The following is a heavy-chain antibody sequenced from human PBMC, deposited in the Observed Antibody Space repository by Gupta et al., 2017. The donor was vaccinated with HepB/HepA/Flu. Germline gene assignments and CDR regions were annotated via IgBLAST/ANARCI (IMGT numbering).Heavy chain of an antibody. V-gene: IGHV1-3*01. CDR3: ARVNSNWNDGPFDI. Sequence: HWVRQAPGQRLEWMGWINAGNGNTKYSQKFQGRVTITRDTSASTAYMELSSLRSEDTAVYYCARVNSNWNDGPFDIGGRGTLVTLSS. CDR2: INAGNGNT. D-gene: IGHD1-1*01. J-gene: IGHJ2*01.